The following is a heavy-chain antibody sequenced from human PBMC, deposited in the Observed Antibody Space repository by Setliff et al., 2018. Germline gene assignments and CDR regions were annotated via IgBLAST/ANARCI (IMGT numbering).Heavy chain of an antibody. CDR2: IYTSGST. J-gene: IGHJ3*02. CDR1: GGSISSGSYY. Sequence: TLSLTCTVSGGSISSGSYYWSWIRQPAGKGLEWIGRIYTSGSTNYNPSLKSRVTISVDTSKNQFSLKLSSVTAADTAVYYCARGDIVSRPQLGHDAFDIWGQGTMVTVSS. V-gene: IGHV4-61*02. D-gene: IGHD2-15*01. CDR3: ARGDIVSRPQLGHDAFDI.